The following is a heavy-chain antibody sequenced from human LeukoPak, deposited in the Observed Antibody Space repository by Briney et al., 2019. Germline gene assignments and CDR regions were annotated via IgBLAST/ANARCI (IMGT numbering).Heavy chain of an antibody. CDR1: GGSFSGYY. V-gene: IGHV4-34*01. CDR2: INHSGST. D-gene: IGHD6-19*01. CDR3: ARALAGRRGWFDP. Sequence: SETLSLTCAVYGGSFSGYYWSWIRQPPGKGLECIGEINHSGSTNYNPSLKSRVTISVETSKNQFSLKLSSVTAADTAVYYCARALAGRRGWFDPWGPGTLVTVSS. J-gene: IGHJ5*02.